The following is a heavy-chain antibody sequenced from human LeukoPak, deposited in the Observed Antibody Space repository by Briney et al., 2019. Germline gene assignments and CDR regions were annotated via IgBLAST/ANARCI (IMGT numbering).Heavy chain of an antibody. D-gene: IGHD1-26*01. CDR2: IKQDGSER. CDR1: GFTFSNYW. V-gene: IGHV3-7*01. Sequence: GGSLRLSCAASGFTFSNYWMSWVRQAPGKGLEWVANIKQDGSERYYVDSVKGRFTISRDNAKNSLYLQMNSLRAEDTAVYYCARYGGSYYFDNWGQGTLVTVSS. CDR3: ARYGGSYYFDN. J-gene: IGHJ4*02.